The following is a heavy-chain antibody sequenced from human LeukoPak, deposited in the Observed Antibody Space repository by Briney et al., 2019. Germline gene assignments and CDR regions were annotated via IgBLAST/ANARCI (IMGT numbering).Heavy chain of an antibody. V-gene: IGHV1-18*01. CDR1: GYTFTSYG. CDR3: ASSPSGVPAAIYWFDP. J-gene: IGHJ5*02. D-gene: IGHD2-2*01. CDR2: ISAYNGNT. Sequence: GASVKVSCKASGYTFTSYGISWVRQAPGQGLEWMGWISAYNGNTNYAQKFQGRVTITADESTSTAYMELSSLRSEDTAVYYCASSPSGVPAAIYWFDPWGQGTLVTVSS.